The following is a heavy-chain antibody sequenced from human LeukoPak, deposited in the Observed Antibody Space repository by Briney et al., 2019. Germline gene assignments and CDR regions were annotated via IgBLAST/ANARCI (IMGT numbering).Heavy chain of an antibody. J-gene: IGHJ5*02. CDR3: ARSLVVVAAVPFDP. D-gene: IGHD2-15*01. V-gene: IGHV4-59*08. CDR1: GGSISSYY. CDR2: IYYSGST. Sequence: PSETLSLTCTVSGGSISSYYWSWIRQPPGKGLEWIGYIYYSGSTNYNPSLKSRVTISVDTSKNQFSLKLSSVTAADTAVYYCARSLVVVAAVPFDPWGQGTLVTASS.